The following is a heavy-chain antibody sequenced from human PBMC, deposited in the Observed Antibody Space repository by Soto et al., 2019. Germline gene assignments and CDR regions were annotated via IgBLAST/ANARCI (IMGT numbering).Heavy chain of an antibody. CDR2: IIYDGSTK. J-gene: IGHJ4*02. D-gene: IGHD3-10*01. CDR3: AKDRMGAGVRGYFDY. CDR1: GFTFSSYG. Sequence: QVQLVESGGGVVQPGRSLRLSCAASGFTFSSYGMHWVRQAPGKGLEWVAVIIYDGSTKYYADSVRGRFTISRDNSKSTLYLQMNSLRAEDTAEYYCAKDRMGAGVRGYFDYWGQGTLVTVSS. V-gene: IGHV3-30*18.